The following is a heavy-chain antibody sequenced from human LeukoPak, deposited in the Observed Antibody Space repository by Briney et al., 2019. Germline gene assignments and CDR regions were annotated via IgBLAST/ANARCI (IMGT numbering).Heavy chain of an antibody. Sequence: GESLKISCKGSGYSFTTYWIGWVRQMPGKGLEWMGIIYPGDSDTRYSPSFQGQVTISADKSISTAYLQWSSLKASDAAMYYCARHPDTAMVTRYYGMDVWGQGTTVTVSS. D-gene: IGHD5-18*01. CDR1: GYSFTTYW. V-gene: IGHV5-51*01. CDR2: IYPGDSDT. J-gene: IGHJ6*02. CDR3: ARHPDTAMVTRYYGMDV.